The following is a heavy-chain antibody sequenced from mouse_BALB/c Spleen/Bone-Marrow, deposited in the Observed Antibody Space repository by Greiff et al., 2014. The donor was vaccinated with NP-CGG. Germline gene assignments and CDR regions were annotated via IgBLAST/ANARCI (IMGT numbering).Heavy chain of an antibody. D-gene: IGHD2-4*01. V-gene: IGHV5-6*01. Sequence: EVKLQESGGDLVKPGGSLKLSCAASGFTFSSYGMSWVRQTPDKRLEWVATISSGGSYTYYPDSVKGRFTISRDNAKNTLYLQMSSLKSEDTAMYYCARPYDFGAGFAYWGQGTLVTVSA. CDR1: GFTFSSYG. CDR3: ARPYDFGAGFAY. J-gene: IGHJ3*01. CDR2: ISSGGSYT.